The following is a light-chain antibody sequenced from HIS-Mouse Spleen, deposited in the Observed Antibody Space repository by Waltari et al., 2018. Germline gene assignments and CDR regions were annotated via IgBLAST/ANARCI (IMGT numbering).Light chain of an antibody. CDR3: CSYAGSYRV. CDR1: SSDVGGYNY. J-gene: IGLJ1*01. Sequence: QSALTQPRSVSGSPGQSVTISCTGTSSDVGGYNYVSWYQQHPGKAPKLLIYDVRKRPSGVPDRFSGSKSGNTASLTISGLQAEDEADYYCCSYAGSYRVFGTGTKVTVL. V-gene: IGLV2-11*01. CDR2: DVR.